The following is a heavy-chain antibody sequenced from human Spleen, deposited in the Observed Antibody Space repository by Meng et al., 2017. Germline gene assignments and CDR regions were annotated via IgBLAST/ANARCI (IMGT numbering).Heavy chain of an antibody. CDR3: ARASPYSSGWNLGD. CDR2: INPNSDDT. J-gene: IGHJ4*02. D-gene: IGHD6-19*01. CDR1: GYTFTGYH. V-gene: IGHV1-2*06. Sequence: VEVVQSGAEVKKPGASVKVSCKTSGYTFTGYHIHWVRQAPGQGLEWMGRINPNSDDTNYAQKFQGRVTMTRDTSISTAYMELSRLRSDDTAVYYCARASPYSSGWNLGDWGQGTLVTVSS.